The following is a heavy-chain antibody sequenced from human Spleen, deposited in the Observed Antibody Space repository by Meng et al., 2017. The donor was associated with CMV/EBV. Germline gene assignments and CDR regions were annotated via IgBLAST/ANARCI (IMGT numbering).Heavy chain of an antibody. CDR1: GYTLTKLS. CDR2: FDPEDGEI. V-gene: IGHV1-24*01. J-gene: IGHJ4*02. D-gene: IGHD2-2*01. CDR3: ARAHYCSSTSCYEDY. Sequence: ASVKVSCKVSGYTLTKLSMHWVRQAPGKGLEWMGSFDPEDGEIIYAQKFQGRVTMTEDTSTDTAYMELSRLRSDDTAVYYCARAHYCSSTSCYEDYWGQGTLVTVSS.